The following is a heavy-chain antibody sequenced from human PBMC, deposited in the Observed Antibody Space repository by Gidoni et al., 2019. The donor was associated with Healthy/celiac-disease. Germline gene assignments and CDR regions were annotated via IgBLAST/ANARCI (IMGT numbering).Heavy chain of an antibody. CDR1: GGSIRSYY. D-gene: IGHD3-22*01. CDR3: ARGGYYYDSSGYYGAFDY. J-gene: IGHJ4*02. Sequence: VQLPESGPGLVKPSETLSLTCTVSGGSIRSYYWSWIRQPPGKGLEWIGYIYYSGSTNYNPSLKSRVTISVDTSKNQFSLKLSSVTAADTAVYYCARGGYYYDSSGYYGAFDYWGQGTLVTVSA. V-gene: IGHV4-59*01. CDR2: IYYSGST.